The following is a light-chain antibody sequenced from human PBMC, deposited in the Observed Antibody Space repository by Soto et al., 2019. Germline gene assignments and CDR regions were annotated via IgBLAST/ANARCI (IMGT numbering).Light chain of an antibody. V-gene: IGKV3-11*01. CDR2: DAS. CDR1: QSVSSY. Sequence: EIVLIQSPATLSLSPGERATLSCRASQSVSSYLAWYQQKPRQAPRLLIYDASNRATGIPARFSGSGSGTDFTLTISSLEPEDFAVYYCQQRSNWPRTFGQGTKVEIK. CDR3: QQRSNWPRT. J-gene: IGKJ1*01.